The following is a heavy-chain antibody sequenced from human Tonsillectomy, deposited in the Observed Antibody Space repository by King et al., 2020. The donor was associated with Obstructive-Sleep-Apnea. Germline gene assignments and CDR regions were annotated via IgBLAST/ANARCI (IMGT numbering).Heavy chain of an antibody. CDR3: AKALERYFDCPLGY. D-gene: IGHD3-9*01. V-gene: IGHV3-23*04. Sequence: VQLVESGGGLVQPGGSLRLSCAASGFTFSSYAMSWVRQAPGKGLEWVSGISGSGGSTYYADSGKGRFTISRDNSKNTLFLQMNSLRAEDTAVYYCAKALERYFDCPLGYWGQGTLVTVSS. CDR1: GFTFSSYA. J-gene: IGHJ4*02. CDR2: ISGSGGST.